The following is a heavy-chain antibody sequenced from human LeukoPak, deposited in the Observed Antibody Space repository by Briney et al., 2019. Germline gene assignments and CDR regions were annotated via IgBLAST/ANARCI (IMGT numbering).Heavy chain of an antibody. CDR2: IYYSGST. CDR3: ARGYDFAEDY. J-gene: IGHJ4*02. D-gene: IGHD3-3*01. Sequence: SETLSLTCTISGGSISSSSYYWGWIRQPPGKGLEWIGSIYYSGSTYYNPSLKSRVTISVDTSENQFSLKLSSVTAADTAVYYCARGYDFAEDYWGQGTLVTVSS. CDR1: GGSISSSSYY. V-gene: IGHV4-39*01.